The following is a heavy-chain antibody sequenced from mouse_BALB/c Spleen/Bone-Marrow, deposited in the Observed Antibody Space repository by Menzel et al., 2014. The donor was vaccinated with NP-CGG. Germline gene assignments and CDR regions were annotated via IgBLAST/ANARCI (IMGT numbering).Heavy chain of an antibody. V-gene: IGHV1-54*01. D-gene: IGHD2-14*01. J-gene: IGHJ2*01. CDR1: GCAFTNYL. CDR3: ARGDYRSYYFDY. Sequence: QVQLRQSGAELVRPGTSVKVSCKASGCAFTNYLIEWVKQRPGQGLEWIGVINPGSGGTNYNEKFEGKATLTADKSSSTAYMQLSSLTSDDSAVYFCARGDYRSYYFDYWGQGTTLTVSS. CDR2: INPGSGGT.